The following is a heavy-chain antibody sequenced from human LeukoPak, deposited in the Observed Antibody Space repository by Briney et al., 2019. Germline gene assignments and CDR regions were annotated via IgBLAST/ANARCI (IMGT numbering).Heavy chain of an antibody. Sequence: SETLSLTCTVSGGSISSGGYYWSWIRQHPGKGLEWIGYIYYSGSTYYNPSLKSRVTISVDTSKNQFSLKLSSVTAADTAVYYCARDSSPPYQRDAFDIWGQGTMVTVSS. CDR2: IYYSGST. D-gene: IGHD2-2*01. CDR1: GGSISSGGYY. CDR3: ARDSSPPYQRDAFDI. V-gene: IGHV4-31*03. J-gene: IGHJ3*02.